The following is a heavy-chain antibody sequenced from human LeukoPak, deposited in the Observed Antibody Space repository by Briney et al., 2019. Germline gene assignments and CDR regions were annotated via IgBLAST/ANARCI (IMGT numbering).Heavy chain of an antibody. D-gene: IGHD3-22*01. J-gene: IGHJ4*02. CDR2: LSNNGAHT. CDR3: AKAGGHYYDSSAYYWPSDY. CDR1: GFTFTTYA. Sequence: RRSLRPSCAASGFTFTTYAIGWVRQAPRQGLEWVSGLSNNGAHTFYAAFVKGRFTISRDNSKNPVYLQLTGLRAEDTAVYYCAKAGGHYYDSSAYYWPSDYWGQGTLVAVSS. V-gene: IGHV3-23*01.